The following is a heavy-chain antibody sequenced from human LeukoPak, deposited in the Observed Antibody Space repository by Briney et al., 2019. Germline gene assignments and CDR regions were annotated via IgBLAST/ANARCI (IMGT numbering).Heavy chain of an antibody. CDR2: INHSGST. J-gene: IGHJ6*04. CDR1: GGSFSGDY. CDR3: ARGLMSSTSLDV. D-gene: IGHD2-2*01. Sequence: SETLSLTCAVYGGSFSGDYWSWIRQPPGKGLEWIGEINHSGSTNYNPSLKSRVTISVDTSKNQFSLKLSSVTAADTAVYYCARGLMSSTSLDVWGKGTTVTVSS. V-gene: IGHV4-34*01.